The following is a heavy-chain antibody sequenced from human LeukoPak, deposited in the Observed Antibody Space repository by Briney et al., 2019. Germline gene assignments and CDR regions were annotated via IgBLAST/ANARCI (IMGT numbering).Heavy chain of an antibody. J-gene: IGHJ4*02. D-gene: IGHD1-1*01. V-gene: IGHV3-7*01. CDR1: GFPFSSYW. CDR2: IKQDGSDK. CDR3: ARLTGTTGFDY. Sequence: GGSLRLSCAASGFPFSSYWMSWVRQAPGKGLEWVANIKQDGSDKYYVDSVKGRFTISRDYAKNSLYLQLNSLRADDTAVYYCARLTGTTGFDYWGQGTLVTVSS.